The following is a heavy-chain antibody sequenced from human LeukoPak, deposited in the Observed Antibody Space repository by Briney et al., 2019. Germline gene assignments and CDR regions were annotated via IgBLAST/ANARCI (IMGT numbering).Heavy chain of an antibody. D-gene: IGHD6-6*01. CDR3: ARGGTLAARNAFDI. CDR2: INTDGSST. V-gene: IGHV3-74*01. CDR1: GFTFSSYW. J-gene: IGHJ3*02. Sequence: GGSLRLSCAASGFTFSSYWMHWVRQAPGKGLVWVSRINTDGSSTSYADSVKGRFTISRDNAKNTLYLQMNSLRAEDTAVYYCARGGTLAARNAFDIWGQGTMVTVSS.